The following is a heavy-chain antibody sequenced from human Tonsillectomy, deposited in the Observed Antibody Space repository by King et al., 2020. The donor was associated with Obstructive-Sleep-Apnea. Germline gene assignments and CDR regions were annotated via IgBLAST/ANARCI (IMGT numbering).Heavy chain of an antibody. CDR2: IDPSDAYT. D-gene: IGHD3-22*01. J-gene: IGHJ4*02. CDR3: ARHPYDSSGYYYFVS. Sequence: VQLVQSGAEVKKPGVSLRISCKTSGYRFTSNWISWVRQMPGKGLEWMGRIDPSDAYTNYSPSFQGHVTVSADKSINTAYLQWSSLKASDTAMYYCARHPYDSSGYYYFVSWGQGTLVTVSS. CDR1: GYRFTSNW. V-gene: IGHV5-10-1*03.